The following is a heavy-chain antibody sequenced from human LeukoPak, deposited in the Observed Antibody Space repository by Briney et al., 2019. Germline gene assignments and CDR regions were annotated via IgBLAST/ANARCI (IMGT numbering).Heavy chain of an antibody. CDR3: AKHSKGVAGEYYYGMDV. J-gene: IGHJ6*02. D-gene: IGHD6-19*01. V-gene: IGHV3-23*01. CDR1: GITFSSYA. CDR2: ISGSGGST. Sequence: GGSLRLSCAASGITFSSYAMSWVRQAPGKGLEWVSAISGSGGSTYYADSVKGRFTISRDNPKNTLYLQMNSLRAEDTAVYYCAKHSKGVAGEYYYGMDVWGQGTTVTVSS.